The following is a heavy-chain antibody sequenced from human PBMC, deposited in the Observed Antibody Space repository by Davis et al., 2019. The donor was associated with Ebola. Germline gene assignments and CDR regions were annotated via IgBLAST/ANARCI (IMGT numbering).Heavy chain of an antibody. D-gene: IGHD1-26*01. CDR3: ASRPYLVGATSY. J-gene: IGHJ4*02. CDR2: IYPGDSDT. V-gene: IGHV5-51*01. Sequence: GGSLRLSCKGSGYSFTSYWIGWVRQMPGKGLEWMGIIYPGDSDTRYSPSFQGQVTISADKSISTAYLQWSSLKASDTAMYYCASRPYLVGATSYWGQGTLVTVSS. CDR1: GYSFTSYW.